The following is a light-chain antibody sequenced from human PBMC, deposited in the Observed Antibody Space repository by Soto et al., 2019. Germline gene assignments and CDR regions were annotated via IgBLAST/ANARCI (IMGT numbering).Light chain of an antibody. CDR1: QGLVSW. V-gene: IGKV1-12*01. Sequence: DIQVTQSPSSVSASVGGRVTITCRASQGLVSWLAWYQQKPGKAPKLLIYAASSFQSGVPSRFSGSGSGTDFTLTISSLQPEDFATYYCQQTSSFPPTFGGGTKVEIK. J-gene: IGKJ4*01. CDR2: AAS. CDR3: QQTSSFPPT.